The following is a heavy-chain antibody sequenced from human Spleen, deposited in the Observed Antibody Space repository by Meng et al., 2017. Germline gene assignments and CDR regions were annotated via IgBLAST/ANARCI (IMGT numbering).Heavy chain of an antibody. J-gene: IGHJ5*02. CDR3: VRSSGWVRTGFDP. Sequence: QPQLQESGPGLVKPSEALSVPCSVSGGSISTSGYYWGWIRQPPGKGLEWIGSIGHSGITYYTPSLKSRVTVSIDTSKSQFSLKLTSVTAADTAVYYCVRSSGWVRTGFDPWGQGTLVTVSS. V-gene: IGHV4-39*01. D-gene: IGHD6-19*01. CDR1: GGSISTSGYY. CDR2: IGHSGIT.